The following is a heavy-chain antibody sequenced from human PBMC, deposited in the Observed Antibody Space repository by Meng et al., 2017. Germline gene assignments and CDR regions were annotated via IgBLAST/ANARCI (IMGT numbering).Heavy chain of an antibody. J-gene: IGHJ4*02. CDR3: ARVGKVVTAPLTY. CDR2: SNQSGST. V-gene: IGHV4-34*01. CDR1: GGSFRGYY. D-gene: IGHD2-21*02. Sequence: LWGPGLLTPLATLALTCPVSGGSFRGYYWSWIRQPPGKGLEWIGESNQSGSTNYNPSLKSRVTISVDTSKNQFSLKLSSVTAADTAVYYCARVGKVVTAPLTYWGQGTLVTVSS.